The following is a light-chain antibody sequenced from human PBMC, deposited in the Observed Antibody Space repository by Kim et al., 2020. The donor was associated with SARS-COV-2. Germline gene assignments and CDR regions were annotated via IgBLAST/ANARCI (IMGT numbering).Light chain of an antibody. CDR3: QQYDNLPYT. Sequence: DIQMTQSPSSLSASVGDRVTITCQASQDINTYLNWYQQKPGKAPKLLIYDASNLETGVPSRFSGSGSETDFTFTINSLQPEDIATYYCQQYDNLPYTFGQGTKLEI. V-gene: IGKV1-33*01. CDR2: DAS. CDR1: QDINTY. J-gene: IGKJ2*01.